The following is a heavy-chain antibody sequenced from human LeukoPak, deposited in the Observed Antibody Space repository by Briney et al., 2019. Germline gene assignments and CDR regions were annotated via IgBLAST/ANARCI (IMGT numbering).Heavy chain of an antibody. CDR3: ARGWVRTYYYDSSGYPFDY. D-gene: IGHD3-22*01. CDR2: IKQDGSEK. Sequence: PGGSLRLSCAASGFTLSSYWMSWVRQAPGKGLEWVANIKQDGSEKYYVDSVKGRFTISRDNAKNSLYLQMNSLRAEDTAVYYCARGWVRTYYYDSSGYPFDYWGQGTLVTVSS. V-gene: IGHV3-7*05. CDR1: GFTLSSYW. J-gene: IGHJ4*02.